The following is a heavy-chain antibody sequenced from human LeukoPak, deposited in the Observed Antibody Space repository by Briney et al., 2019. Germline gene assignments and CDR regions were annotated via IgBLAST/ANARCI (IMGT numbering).Heavy chain of an antibody. CDR2: VDHSGNT. V-gene: IGHV4-34*01. D-gene: IGHD4-17*01. CDR3: ARLRFLTVITMAGIDV. Sequence: SETLSLTCAVYGVSFSGYYWSWLRQPPGKGLEWLGEVDHSGNTNYNPSLESRVTISIDAPKNQFSLNLSSLTAADTAVYYCARLRFLTVITMAGIDVWGEGTTVSVSS. CDR1: GVSFSGYY. J-gene: IGHJ6*04.